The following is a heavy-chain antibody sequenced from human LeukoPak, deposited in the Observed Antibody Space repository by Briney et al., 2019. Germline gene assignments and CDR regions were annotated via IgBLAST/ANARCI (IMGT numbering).Heavy chain of an antibody. V-gene: IGHV3-48*03. CDR1: GFTFSSYE. CDR3: AKWQDVIHWGYFDS. CDR2: ISSSGSTI. Sequence: GGSLRLSCAASGFTFSSYEMNWVRQAPGKGLEWVSYISSSGSTIYYADSVKGRFTISRDNSKNTLYLQMSSLRAEDTAIYYCAKWQDVIHWGYFDSWGQGTLVTAS. J-gene: IGHJ4*02. D-gene: IGHD3-16*01.